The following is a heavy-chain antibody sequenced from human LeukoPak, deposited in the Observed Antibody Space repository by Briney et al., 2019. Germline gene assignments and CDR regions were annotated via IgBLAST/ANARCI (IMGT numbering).Heavy chain of an antibody. D-gene: IGHD3-3*01. CDR2: ISYDGSNK. V-gene: IGHV3-30-3*01. CDR1: GFTFSSYA. Sequence: GGSLRLSCAASGFTFSSYAMHWVRQAPGKGLEWVAVISYDGSNKYYADSVKGRFTISRDNSKNTLYLQMNSLRAEDTAVYCCARDQGGVVTPQYYGMDVWGQGTTVTVSS. CDR3: ARDQGGVVTPQYYGMDV. J-gene: IGHJ6*02.